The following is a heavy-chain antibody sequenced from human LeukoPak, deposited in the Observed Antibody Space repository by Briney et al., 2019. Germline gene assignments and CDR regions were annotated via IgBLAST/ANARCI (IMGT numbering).Heavy chain of an antibody. V-gene: IGHV1-8*01. CDR3: ARVFTMVRGVITVPDY. Sequence: ASVKVSCKASGYTFTSYDINWVRQATGQGLEWMGWMNPNSGNTGYAQKFQGRVTMTRNTSISTAYMELSSLRSEDTAVYYCARVFTMVRGVITVPDYWGQGTLVTDSS. CDR1: GYTFTSYD. D-gene: IGHD3-10*01. CDR2: MNPNSGNT. J-gene: IGHJ4*02.